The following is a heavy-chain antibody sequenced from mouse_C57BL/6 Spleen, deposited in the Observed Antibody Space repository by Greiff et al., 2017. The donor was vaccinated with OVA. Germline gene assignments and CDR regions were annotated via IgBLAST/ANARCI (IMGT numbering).Heavy chain of an antibody. CDR3: AAPMVTTDAMDY. CDR1: GFSFTSYG. J-gene: IGHJ4*01. Sequence: VMLVESGPGLVQPSQSLSITCTVSGFSFTSYGVHWVRQSPGKGLEWLGVIWRGGSTDYNAAFMSRLSITKDNSKSQVFFKMNSLQADDTAIYYCAAPMVTTDAMDYWGQGTSVTVSS. D-gene: IGHD2-2*01. CDR2: IWRGGST. V-gene: IGHV2-5*01.